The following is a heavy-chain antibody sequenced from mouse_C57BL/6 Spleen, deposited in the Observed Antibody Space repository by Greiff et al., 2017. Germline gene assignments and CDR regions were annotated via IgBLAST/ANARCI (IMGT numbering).Heavy chain of an antibody. Sequence: EVQLVESGGDLVKPGGSLKLSCAASGFTFSSYGMSWVRQTPDKRLEWVATISSGGSYTYYPDSVKGRFTISRDNAKNTLYLQMSSLKSEDTAMYYCAREGGIYCYGSSPQSYFDVWGTGTTVTVSS. J-gene: IGHJ1*03. CDR1: GFTFSSYG. D-gene: IGHD1-1*01. V-gene: IGHV5-6*01. CDR2: ISSGGSYT. CDR3: AREGGIYCYGSSPQSYFDV.